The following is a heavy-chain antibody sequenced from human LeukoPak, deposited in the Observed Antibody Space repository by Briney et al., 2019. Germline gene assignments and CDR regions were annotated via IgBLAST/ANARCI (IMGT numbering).Heavy chain of an antibody. D-gene: IGHD6-13*01. CDR2: INPNSGGT. V-gene: IGHV1-2*02. CDR1: GYTFTGYY. J-gene: IGHJ6*02. Sequence: GASVKVSCKASGYTFTGYYMHWVRQAPGQGLELMGWINPNSGGTNYAQKFQGRVTMTRDTSISPAYMELSRLRSDDTAVYYCARDSIAAAGTDPFYYYYYGMDVWGQGTTVTVSS. CDR3: ARDSIAAAGTDPFYYYYYGMDV.